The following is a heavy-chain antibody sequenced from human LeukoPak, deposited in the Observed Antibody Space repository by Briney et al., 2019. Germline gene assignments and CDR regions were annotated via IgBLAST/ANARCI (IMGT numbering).Heavy chain of an antibody. V-gene: IGHV4-61*02. Sequence: SETLSLTCTVSGGSISSGSYYWSWIRQPAGKGLEWIGRIYTSGSTNYNPSLKSRVTISVDTSKNQFSLKLSSVTAADTAVYYCASDSSGWYYFDYWGQGTLVTVSS. D-gene: IGHD6-19*01. CDR1: GGSISSGSYY. J-gene: IGHJ4*02. CDR2: IYTSGST. CDR3: ASDSSGWYYFDY.